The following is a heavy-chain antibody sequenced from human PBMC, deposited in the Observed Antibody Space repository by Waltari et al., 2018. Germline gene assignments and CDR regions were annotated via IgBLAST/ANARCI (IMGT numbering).Heavy chain of an antibody. CDR2: INPNSGGT. J-gene: IGHJ6*02. CDR3: ARDRAAAIGGGYYYYGMDV. Sequence: QVQLVQSGAEVKKPGASVKVSCKASGYTFTGYYMHWVRQAPGQGREWRGWINPNSGGTNYAQNFQGRVTMTRETSISTAYMELSRLRSDDTAVYYCARDRAAAIGGGYYYYGMDVWGQGTTVTVSS. V-gene: IGHV1-2*02. D-gene: IGHD2-2*02. CDR1: GYTFTGYY.